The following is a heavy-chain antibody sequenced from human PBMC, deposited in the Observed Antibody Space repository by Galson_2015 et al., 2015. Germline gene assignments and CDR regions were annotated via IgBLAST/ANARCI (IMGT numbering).Heavy chain of an antibody. CDR1: GFTFSSYA. D-gene: IGHD1-26*01. CDR3: AKTDSKSYYGYCQH. V-gene: IGHV3-30-3*02. Sequence: SLRLSCAASGFTFSSYAMHWVRQAPGKGLEWVAVISYDGSNKYYADSVKGRFTISRDNSKNTLYLQMNSLRAEDTAVYYCAKTDSKSYYGYCQHWGQGTLVTVSS. J-gene: IGHJ1*01. CDR2: ISYDGSNK.